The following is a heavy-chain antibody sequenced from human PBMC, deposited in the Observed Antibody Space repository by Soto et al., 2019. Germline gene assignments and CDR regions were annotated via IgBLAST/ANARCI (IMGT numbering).Heavy chain of an antibody. V-gene: IGHV3-23*01. CDR3: VKWGYSVYDFTPPSGYYFFNGVDA. J-gene: IGHJ6*02. D-gene: IGHD5-12*01. CDR1: GFSFIDFA. Sequence: EVQLLESVGGLVQRGESLRLSCAASGFSFIDFAMSRVRQAPGKGLESVSAISGSGHNTYYTESLKGRFTISRDNSKNTLSLQVKSLRAEDTAVYYCVKWGYSVYDFTPPSGYYFFNGVDAWGQGTTVTVSS. CDR2: ISGSGHNT.